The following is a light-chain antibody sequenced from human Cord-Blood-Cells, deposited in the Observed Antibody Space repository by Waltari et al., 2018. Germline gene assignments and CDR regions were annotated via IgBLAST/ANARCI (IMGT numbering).Light chain of an antibody. CDR1: SSDVGGYNN. CDR2: EVS. Sequence: QSALTQPASVYGSPGQSITISCTGTSSDVGGYNNVSWYQQHPGKAPKLIIYEVSNRPSGVSNRFSGAKSGNTASLTISGLQAEDEADYYCSSYTSSSVVFGGGTKLTVL. J-gene: IGLJ2*01. V-gene: IGLV2-14*01. CDR3: SSYTSSSVV.